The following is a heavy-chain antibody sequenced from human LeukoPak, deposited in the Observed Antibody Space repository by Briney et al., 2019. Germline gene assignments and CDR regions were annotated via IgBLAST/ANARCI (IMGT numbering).Heavy chain of an antibody. CDR3: ARDPDYYGSGPFDY. CDR2: IIPILGIA. D-gene: IGHD3-10*01. V-gene: IGHV1-69*04. CDR1: GGTFSSYA. Sequence: ASVKVSCKASGGTFSSYAISWVRQAPGQGLEWIGRIIPILGIANYAQKFQGRVTITADKSTSTAYMELSSLRSEDTAVYYCARDPDYYGSGPFDYWGQGTLVTVSS. J-gene: IGHJ4*02.